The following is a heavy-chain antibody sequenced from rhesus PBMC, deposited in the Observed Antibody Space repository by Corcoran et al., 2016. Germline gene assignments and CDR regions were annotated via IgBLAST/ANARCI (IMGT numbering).Heavy chain of an antibody. J-gene: IGHJ4*01. V-gene: IGHV3-20*01. CDR1: GFTFSNSY. Sequence: EVQLVESGGGLVQSGGSLRLYCVASGFTFSNSYMYWFRQAQGKGVVWVCVVGNKGDGYTTYYGASVKVRFTISRDESKNMVYLQMSRLKDEDTAVYYCTKRDPEYGSNHFDYWGQGVLVTVSS. D-gene: IGHD4-29*01. CDR2: VGNKGDGYTT. CDR3: TKRDPEYGSNHFDY.